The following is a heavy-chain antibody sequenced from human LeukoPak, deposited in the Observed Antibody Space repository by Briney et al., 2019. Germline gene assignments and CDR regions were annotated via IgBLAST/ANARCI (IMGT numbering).Heavy chain of an antibody. CDR1: GGTFSSYA. J-gene: IGHJ4*02. CDR2: IIPIFGTA. CDR3: ARASKLRGPFDY. V-gene: IGHV1-69*13. Sequence: ASVKVSCKASGGTFSSYAISWVRQAPGQGLEWMGGIIPIFGTANYAQKLQGRVTITADESTSTAYMELSSLRSEDTAVYYCARASKLRGPFDYWGQGTLVTVSS. D-gene: IGHD1-7*01.